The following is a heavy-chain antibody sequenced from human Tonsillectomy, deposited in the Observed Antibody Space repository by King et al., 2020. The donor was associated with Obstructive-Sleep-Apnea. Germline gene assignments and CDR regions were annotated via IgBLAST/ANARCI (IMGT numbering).Heavy chain of an antibody. CDR3: ARDMGSGAFNWFAP. CDR2: ISGTSSTI. V-gene: IGHV3-48*04. Sequence: VQLVESGGGLVQPGGSLRLSCAAAGFSFSTYSMNWVRQAPGKGLEWVSYISGTSSTIYYADSVKGRFTISRDNGKDSLYLQMNSLRAEDTAVYYCARDMGSGAFNWFAPWGQGTLVTVSS. J-gene: IGHJ5*02. CDR1: GFSFSTYS. D-gene: IGHD1-26*01.